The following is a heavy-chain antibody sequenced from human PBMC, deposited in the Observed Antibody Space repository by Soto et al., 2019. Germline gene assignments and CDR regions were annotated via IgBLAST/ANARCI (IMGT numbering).Heavy chain of an antibody. CDR1: GYTFRNFG. CDR2: ISAYNANA. Sequence: QIQLLQSGAEVKKPGASVKVTCKASGYTFRNFGITCVRQAPGQGLEWMGWISAYNANANYAQKFQGRLTMTADTSTSTAYMEMRSLRSDDTAVYYCARDHSYFDYWCHGPMVTVSS. J-gene: IGHJ4*03. V-gene: IGHV1-18*01. CDR3: ARDHSYFDY.